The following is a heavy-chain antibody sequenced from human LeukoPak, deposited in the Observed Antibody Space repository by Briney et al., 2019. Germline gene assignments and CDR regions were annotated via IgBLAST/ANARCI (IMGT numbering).Heavy chain of an antibody. D-gene: IGHD2-8*01. CDR1: GGSISSYY. CDR3: ARRSGMLAYYFDY. Sequence: PSETLSLTCTVSGGSISSYYWSWIRQPAGKGLEWIGEINHSGSTNYNPSLKSRVTISVDTSKNQFSLKLSSVTAADTAVYYCARRSGMLAYYFDYWGQGTLVTVSS. J-gene: IGHJ4*02. CDR2: INHSGST. V-gene: IGHV4-34*01.